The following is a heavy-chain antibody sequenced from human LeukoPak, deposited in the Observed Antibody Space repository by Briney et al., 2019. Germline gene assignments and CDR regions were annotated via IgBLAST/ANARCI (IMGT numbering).Heavy chain of an antibody. Sequence: SETLSLTCTVSGGSISSSSYYWGWIRQPPGKGLEWIGSIYYSGSTYYNPSLKSRVTISVDTSKNQFSLKLSSVTAADTAVYYCARKGDRPWVDYWGQGTLVTVSS. J-gene: IGHJ4*02. CDR1: GGSISSSSYY. V-gene: IGHV4-39*01. CDR3: ARKGDRPWVDY. D-gene: IGHD3-16*01. CDR2: IYYSGST.